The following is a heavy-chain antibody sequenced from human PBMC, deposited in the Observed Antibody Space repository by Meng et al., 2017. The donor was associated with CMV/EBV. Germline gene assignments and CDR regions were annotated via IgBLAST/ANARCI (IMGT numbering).Heavy chain of an antibody. CDR2: IWYDGSNK. Sequence: GESLKISCAASGFTFSSYGMHWVRQAPGKGLEWVAVIWYDGSNKYYADSVKGRFTISRDNAKNSLYLQMNSLRAEDTALYYCARGKAYGVWIGYYTTTYHGMDVWGQGTSVTVSS. CDR3: ARGKAYGVWIGYYTTTYHGMDV. V-gene: IGHV3-33*01. D-gene: IGHD3-3*01. J-gene: IGHJ6*02. CDR1: GFTFSSYG.